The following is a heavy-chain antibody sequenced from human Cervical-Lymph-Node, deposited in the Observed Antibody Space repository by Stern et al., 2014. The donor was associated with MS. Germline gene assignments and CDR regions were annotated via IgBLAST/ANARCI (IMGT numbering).Heavy chain of an antibody. CDR2: IIPILDTT. D-gene: IGHD2-15*01. J-gene: IGHJ4*02. Sequence: VKLGESGAEVKKPGSSVKVSCKSSGGTFSTHAISWVRQAAGQGLERLGRIIPILDTTDYAQRFQGRLTIDADESTDTAYMELRSLTPDDTAVYYCAREKSDCSGGSCFSSLDYWGQGTLVTVSS. CDR3: AREKSDCSGGSCFSSLDY. V-gene: IGHV1-69*11. CDR1: GGTFSTHA.